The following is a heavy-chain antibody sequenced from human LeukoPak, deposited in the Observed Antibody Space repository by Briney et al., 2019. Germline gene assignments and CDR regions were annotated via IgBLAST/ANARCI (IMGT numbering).Heavy chain of an antibody. CDR1: GYTFTGYY. CDR2: INPSGGAA. V-gene: IGHV1-46*01. J-gene: IGHJ3*02. CDR3: ARRRDEGFDI. Sequence: ASVKVSCKASGYTFTGYYMHWVRQAPGQGLEWMGIINPSGGAANYAQKFQGRVTLTRDTSTGTVYMELSSLISEDTAVYYCARRRDEGFDIWGQGTLVTVSS.